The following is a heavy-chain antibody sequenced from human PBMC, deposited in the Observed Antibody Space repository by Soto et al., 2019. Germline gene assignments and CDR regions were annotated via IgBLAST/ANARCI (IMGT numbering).Heavy chain of an antibody. CDR3: ARGGASVTTPLDY. Sequence: QVQLVESGGGLVKPGGSLRLSCAASGFAFSDPYMSWIRQAPGKGLEWISYISSSGSTIYYAVSVKVRFTISRDNAKKSLSLQMDSLTADDTAVYYCARGGASVTTPLDYWGQGTQVTVSS. D-gene: IGHD4-17*01. V-gene: IGHV3-11*01. CDR2: ISSSGSTI. CDR1: GFAFSDPY. J-gene: IGHJ4*02.